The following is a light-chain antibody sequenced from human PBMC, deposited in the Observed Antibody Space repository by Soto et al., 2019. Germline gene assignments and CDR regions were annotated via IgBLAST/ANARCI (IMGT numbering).Light chain of an antibody. Sequence: EIVLPWLPAALSLSPGEGGALTCRASQSVSSNLAWYQQKPGQAPRLLIYDASNRATGIPARFSGSGSGTDFTLTISSLEPEDFAVYYCQQRSNWPPTFGQGTRLEIK. CDR2: DAS. V-gene: IGKV3-11*01. J-gene: IGKJ5*01. CDR1: QSVSSN. CDR3: QQRSNWPPT.